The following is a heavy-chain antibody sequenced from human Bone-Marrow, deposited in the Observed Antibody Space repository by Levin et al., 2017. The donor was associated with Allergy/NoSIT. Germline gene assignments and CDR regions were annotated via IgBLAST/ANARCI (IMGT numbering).Heavy chain of an antibody. Sequence: GGSLRLSCAASGFTFSSYSMNWVRQAPGKGLEWVSSISSSSSYIYYADSVKGRFTISRDNAKNSLYLQMNSLRAEDTAVYYCARDTIYDFWSGYGADAFDIWGQGTMVTVSS. J-gene: IGHJ3*02. CDR2: ISSSSSYI. D-gene: IGHD3-3*01. CDR3: ARDTIYDFWSGYGADAFDI. CDR1: GFTFSSYS. V-gene: IGHV3-21*01.